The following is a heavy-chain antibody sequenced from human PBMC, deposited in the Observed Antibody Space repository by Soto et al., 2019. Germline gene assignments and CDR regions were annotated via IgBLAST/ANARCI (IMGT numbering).Heavy chain of an antibody. CDR3: TTDSYTTIIIVRFDY. D-gene: IGHD3-22*01. Sequence: GGSLRLSCTASGFTFGDYAMSWFRQAPGKGLEWVGRVKSKAHGGTTEYAAPVKGRFAISRDDSNNMVYLQMNSLKIEDTAVYYCTTDSYTTIIIVRFDYWGHGTLVTVSS. J-gene: IGHJ4*01. V-gene: IGHV3-49*03. CDR2: VKSKAHGGTT. CDR1: GFTFGDYA.